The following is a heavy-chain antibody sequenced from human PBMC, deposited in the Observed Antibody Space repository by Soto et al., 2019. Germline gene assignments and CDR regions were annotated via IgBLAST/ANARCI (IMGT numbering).Heavy chain of an antibody. CDR3: ARGTSWQLPFDY. V-gene: IGHV4-59*01. CDR2: ISYSGST. Sequence: SETLSLTCTVSSDSISSYYCSWIRQPPGKRLEWIGYISYSGSTDYNPSLKSRVTISGDTSKNQFSLKVSSVTAADTAVYYCARGTSWQLPFDYWGQGTLVTVSS. J-gene: IGHJ4*02. D-gene: IGHD6-13*01. CDR1: SDSISSYY.